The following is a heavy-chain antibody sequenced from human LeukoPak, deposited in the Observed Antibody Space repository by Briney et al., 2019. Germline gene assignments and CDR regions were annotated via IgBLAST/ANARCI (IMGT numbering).Heavy chain of an antibody. J-gene: IGHJ5*02. D-gene: IGHD3-10*01. CDR2: INPNSGGT. Sequence: ASVKVSCKASGYTFSGYYMHWVRQAPGQGLEWMGWINPNSGGTNYAQKFQGRVTMTRDTSISTAYMELSRLRSDDTAVYYCARALTYYYGSGSLNWFDPWGQGTLVTVSS. V-gene: IGHV1-2*02. CDR1: GYTFSGYY. CDR3: ARALTYYYGSGSLNWFDP.